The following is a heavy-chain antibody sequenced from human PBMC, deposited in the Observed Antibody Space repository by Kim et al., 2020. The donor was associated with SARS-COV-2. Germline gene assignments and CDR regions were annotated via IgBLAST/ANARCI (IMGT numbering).Heavy chain of an antibody. Sequence: GGSLRLSYAASGFTFSSYAMHWVRQAPGKGLEWVAVISYDGGNKYYADFVKGRFTISRDNSKNTLYLQMNSLRAEDTAVYYCARGFRYYDYIWGSYRSSLNFHYWGQAALVTDSS. J-gene: IGHJ4*02. D-gene: IGHD3-16*02. CDR2: ISYDGGNK. CDR1: GFTFSSYA. V-gene: IGHV3-30-3*01. CDR3: ARGFRYYDYIWGSYRSSLNFHY.